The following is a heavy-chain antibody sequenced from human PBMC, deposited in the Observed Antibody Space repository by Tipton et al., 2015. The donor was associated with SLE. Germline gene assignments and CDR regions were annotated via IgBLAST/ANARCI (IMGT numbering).Heavy chain of an antibody. J-gene: IGHJ4*02. D-gene: IGHD6-13*01. V-gene: IGHV4-59*01. CDR1: GGSISSYY. CDR2: IYYSGST. CDR3: AKMRHSSSWYYFDY. Sequence: TLSLTCTVSGGSISSYYWSWIRQPPGKGLEWIGYIYYSGSTNYNPSLKSRVTISVDTSKNQFSLKLSSVTAADTAVYYCAKMRHSSSWYYFDYWGQGTLVTVSS.